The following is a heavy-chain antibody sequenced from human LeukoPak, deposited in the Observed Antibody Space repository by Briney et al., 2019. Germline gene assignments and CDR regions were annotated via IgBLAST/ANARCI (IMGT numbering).Heavy chain of an antibody. D-gene: IGHD2-2*01. V-gene: IGHV3-48*03. Sequence: QPGGSPTLSCAASGFTFSSYEMNWVRQAPGKGLEWVSYISSSGSTIYYADSVKGRFTISRDNAKNSLYLQMNSLRAEDTAVYYCAVYPAAPHYFDYWGQGILVTVSS. CDR2: ISSSGSTI. CDR1: GFTFSSYE. J-gene: IGHJ4*02. CDR3: AVYPAAPHYFDY.